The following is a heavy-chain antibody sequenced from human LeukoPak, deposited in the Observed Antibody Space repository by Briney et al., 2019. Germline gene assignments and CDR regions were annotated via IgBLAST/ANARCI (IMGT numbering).Heavy chain of an antibody. CDR2: ISAYNGNT. CDR1: GYTFTSYG. CDR3: ARVQDYKDDAFDI. Sequence: ASVKVSCKASGYTFTSYGISWVRQAPGQGREWRGWISAYNGNTNYAQRLQGRVTMTTDTSTSTAYMELRSLRSDDTAVYYCARVQDYKDDAFDIWGQGTMVTVSS. V-gene: IGHV1-18*01. J-gene: IGHJ3*02. D-gene: IGHD3-16*01.